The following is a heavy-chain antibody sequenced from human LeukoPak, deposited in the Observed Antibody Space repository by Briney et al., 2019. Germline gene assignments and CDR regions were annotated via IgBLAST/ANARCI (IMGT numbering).Heavy chain of an antibody. CDR3: AREAAAGIYFDY. V-gene: IGHV3-21*01. J-gene: IGHJ4*02. Sequence: GGSLRLSCAASGFTFSSYSMNWVRQAPGKGLEWVSSISSSSYIYYADSVKGRFTISRDNAKNSLYLQMNSLRAEDTAVYYCAREAAAGIYFDYWGQGTLVTVSS. CDR2: ISSSSYI. D-gene: IGHD6-13*01. CDR1: GFTFSSYS.